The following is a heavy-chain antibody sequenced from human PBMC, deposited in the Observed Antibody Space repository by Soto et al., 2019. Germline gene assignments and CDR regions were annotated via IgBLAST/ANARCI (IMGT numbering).Heavy chain of an antibody. J-gene: IGHJ4*02. V-gene: IGHV4-39*01. CDR2: IYYSGST. Sequence: SETLSLTCTVSGGSISSSSYYWDWIRQPPGKGLEWIGSIYYSGSTYYNPSLKSRVTISVDTSKNQFSLKLSSVTAADTAVYSCANSVLGSGRYYNGWGQGTLVTVSS. D-gene: IGHD3-10*01. CDR3: ANSVLGSGRYYNG. CDR1: GGSISSSSYY.